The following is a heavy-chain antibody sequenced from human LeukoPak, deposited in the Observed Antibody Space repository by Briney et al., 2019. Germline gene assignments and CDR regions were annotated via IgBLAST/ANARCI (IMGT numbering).Heavy chain of an antibody. CDR2: ISSSGSTI. CDR3: ARLRGSGRAIDY. V-gene: IGHV3-48*03. J-gene: IGHJ4*02. Sequence: GGSLRLSCAASGFTFSSYEMNWVRQTPGKGLGWVSYISSSGSTIYYADSAKGRFTISRDNAKNSLYLQMNSLRAEDTAVYYCARLRGSGRAIDYWGQGTLVTVSS. D-gene: IGHD3-10*01. CDR1: GFTFSSYE.